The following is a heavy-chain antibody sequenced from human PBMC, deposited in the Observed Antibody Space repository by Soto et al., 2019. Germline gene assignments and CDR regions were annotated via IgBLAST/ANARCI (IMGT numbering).Heavy chain of an antibody. CDR1: GGTFSSYT. J-gene: IGHJ4*02. CDR3: ASSPWADCSGGSCPLDY. CDR2: IIPILGIA. Sequence: QVQLVQSGAEVKKPGSSVKVSCKASGGTFSSYTISWVRQAPGQGLEWMGRIIPILGIANYAQKFQGSVTITADKYTSTAYMELSSLRSEDTAVYYCASSPWADCSGGSCPLDYWGQGTLVTVSS. D-gene: IGHD2-15*01. V-gene: IGHV1-69*02.